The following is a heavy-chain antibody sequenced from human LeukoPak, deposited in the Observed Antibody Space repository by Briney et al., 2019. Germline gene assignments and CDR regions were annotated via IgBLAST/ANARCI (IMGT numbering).Heavy chain of an antibody. CDR2: INPNSGGT. J-gene: IGHJ3*02. CDR1: EYTFTDYY. V-gene: IGHV1-2*02. Sequence: ASVRVSCKASEYTFTDYYVHWVRQAPGQGLEWMGWINPNSGGTNYAQKFQGRVTMTRDTSISTAYMELSRLRSDDTAVYYCARYPPGDAFDIWGQGTMVTVSS. CDR3: ARYPPGDAFDI.